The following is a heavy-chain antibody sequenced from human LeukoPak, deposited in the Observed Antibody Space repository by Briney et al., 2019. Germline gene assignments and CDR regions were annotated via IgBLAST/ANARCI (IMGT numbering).Heavy chain of an antibody. CDR3: ARHDLPELPHPISYDY. J-gene: IGHJ4*02. CDR2: IYPGDSDT. V-gene: IGHV5-51*01. Sequence: RGESLKISCKGSGYSFTSYWIGWVRQMPGKGLEWMGIIYPGDSDTRYSPSFQGQVTISADKSISTAYLQWSSLKASDTAMYYCARHDLPELPHPISYDYWGQGTLVTVSS. CDR1: GYSFTSYW. D-gene: IGHD1-7*01.